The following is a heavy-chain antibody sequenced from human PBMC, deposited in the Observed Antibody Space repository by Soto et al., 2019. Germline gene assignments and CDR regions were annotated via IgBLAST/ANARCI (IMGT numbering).Heavy chain of an antibody. CDR2: INHSGST. Sequence: TLSLTCAVYGGSFSGYYWSWIRQPPGKGLEWIGEINHSGSTNYNPSLKSRITISVDTSKNQFSLKLSSVTAADTAVYYCARSLRFLEWQYGMDVWGQGTTVTVSS. J-gene: IGHJ6*02. CDR3: ARSLRFLEWQYGMDV. D-gene: IGHD3-3*01. V-gene: IGHV4-34*01. CDR1: GGSFSGYY.